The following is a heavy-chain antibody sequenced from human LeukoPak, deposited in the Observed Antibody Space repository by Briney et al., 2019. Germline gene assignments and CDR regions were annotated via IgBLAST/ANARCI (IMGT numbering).Heavy chain of an antibody. V-gene: IGHV4-59*01. J-gene: IGHJ3*02. CDR1: GGSISSYF. CDR3: ARRRITMIVSLLGKAFDI. D-gene: IGHD3-22*01. Sequence: SETLSLTCTVSGGSISSYFWSWIRQPPGKGLEWIGYIYYSGSTNYNPSLKSRVTISVDTSKNQFSLKLSSVTAADTAVYYCARRRITMIVSLLGKAFDIWGQGTMITVSS. CDR2: IYYSGST.